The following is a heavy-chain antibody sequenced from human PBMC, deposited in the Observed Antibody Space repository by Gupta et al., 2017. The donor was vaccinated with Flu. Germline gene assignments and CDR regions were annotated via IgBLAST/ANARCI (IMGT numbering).Heavy chain of an antibody. V-gene: IGHV3-21*01. CDR3: ARDSSGWARENWFDP. CDR2: ISSSSSYI. J-gene: IGHJ5*02. CDR1: GFTFSSYS. D-gene: IGHD6-19*01. Sequence: EVQLVESGGGLVKPGGSLRLSCAASGFTFSSYSMNWVRQAPGKGLEWVSSISSSSSYIYYADSVKGRFTISRDNAKNSLYLQMNSLRAEDTAVYYCARDSSGWARENWFDPWGQGTLVTVSS.